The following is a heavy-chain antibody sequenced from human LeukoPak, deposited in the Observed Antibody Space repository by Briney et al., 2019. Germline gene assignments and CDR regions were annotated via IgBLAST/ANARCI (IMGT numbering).Heavy chain of an antibody. V-gene: IGHV5-51*01. J-gene: IGHJ4*02. Sequence: GESLQISCKGSGYSFTSYWIAWVRQMPGKGLELMGIFYPGGSDSRYSPSFQGQVSISADKSISTAYLQWSSLKASDTAMYYCARSGSSPPLFDYWGQGTLVSVS. CDR3: ARSGSSPPLFDY. CDR1: GYSFTSYW. CDR2: FYPGGSDS. D-gene: IGHD3-10*01.